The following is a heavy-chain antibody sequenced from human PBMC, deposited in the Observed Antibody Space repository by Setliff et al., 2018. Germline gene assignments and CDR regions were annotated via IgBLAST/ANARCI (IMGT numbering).Heavy chain of an antibody. CDR1: GYSISSGYY. CDR2: IYHSGST. CDR3: ARDKPIIVGAPMDWFDP. J-gene: IGHJ5*02. V-gene: IGHV4-38-2*02. Sequence: LTCTVSGYSISSGYYWGWIRQPPGKGLEWIGSIYHSGSTYYNPSLKSRVTISVDTSKNQFSLKLSSVTAADTAVYYCARDKPIIVGAPMDWFDPWGQGTLVTVSS. D-gene: IGHD1-26*01.